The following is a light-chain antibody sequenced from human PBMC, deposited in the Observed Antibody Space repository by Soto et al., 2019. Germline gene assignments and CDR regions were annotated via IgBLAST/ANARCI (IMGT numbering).Light chain of an antibody. CDR3: QQRHMWPIT. V-gene: IGKV3-11*01. CDR2: DAY. J-gene: IGKJ5*01. CDR1: QSFRDL. Sequence: VWTQCTVTLSLSPGERATLSCRAGQSFRDLLAWYQQKPGQAPRLLIYDAYNRATGIPPRFSGSGSGTDFTLTISSLEPEDSAVYYCQQRHMWPITFGQGTRLEI.